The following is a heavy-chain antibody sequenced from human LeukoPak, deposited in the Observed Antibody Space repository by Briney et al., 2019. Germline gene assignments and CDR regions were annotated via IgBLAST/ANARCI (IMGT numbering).Heavy chain of an antibody. V-gene: IGHV1-3*01. CDR1: GGTFTNYA. J-gene: IGHJ4*02. CDR2: INAGNGNT. Sequence: ASVKVSCKASGGTFTNYAMHWVRQAPGQRLEWMGWINAGNGNTKYSQKFQGRVTITRDTSASTAYMELSSLRSEDTAVYYCARDRFGEGVDSWGQGTLVTVSS. D-gene: IGHD3-10*01. CDR3: ARDRFGEGVDS.